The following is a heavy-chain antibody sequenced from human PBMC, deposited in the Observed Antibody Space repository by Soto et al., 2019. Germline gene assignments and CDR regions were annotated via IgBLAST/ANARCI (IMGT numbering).Heavy chain of an antibody. CDR3: AKDQYYDFWSGYYT. CDR2: ISYDGSNK. V-gene: IGHV3-30*18. D-gene: IGHD3-3*01. CDR1: GFTFSSYG. Sequence: QAQLVESGGGVVQPGRSLRLSCAASGFTFSSYGMHWVRQAPGKGLEWVAVISYDGSNKYYADSVKCRFTISRDNSKNPLYLQMNSLRAEDTAVYYCAKDQYYDFWSGYYTWGQGTLVTVSS. J-gene: IGHJ4*02.